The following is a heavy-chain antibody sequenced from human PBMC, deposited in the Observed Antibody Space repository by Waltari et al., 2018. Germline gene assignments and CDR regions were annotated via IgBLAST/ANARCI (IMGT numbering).Heavy chain of an antibody. CDR3: AKESGASGSYYDY. V-gene: IGHV3-23*04. D-gene: IGHD3-10*01. CDR1: GFTFSSYA. CDR2: IRGSGGHT. Sequence: EVQVVESGGGLVQPGGSLRLSCAASGFTFSSYAMSWVRQAPGKGLEWVSIIRGSGGHTYYADSVKGRFTISRDNSKNTLYLQMNSLKAEDTAVYYCAKESGASGSYYDYWGQGTLVTVSS. J-gene: IGHJ4*02.